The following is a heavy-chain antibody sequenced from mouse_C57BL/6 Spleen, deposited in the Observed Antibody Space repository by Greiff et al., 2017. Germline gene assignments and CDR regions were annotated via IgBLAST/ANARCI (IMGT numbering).Heavy chain of an antibody. CDR3: ARDDGYYGY. Sequence: EVKLMESEGGLVQPGSSMKLSCTASGFTFSDYYMAWVRQVPEKGLEWVANINYDGSSTYYLDSLKSRFIISRDNAKNILYLQMSSLKSEDTATYYCARDDGYYGYWGQGTTLTVSS. J-gene: IGHJ2*01. V-gene: IGHV5-16*01. CDR1: GFTFSDYY. CDR2: INYDGSST. D-gene: IGHD2-3*01.